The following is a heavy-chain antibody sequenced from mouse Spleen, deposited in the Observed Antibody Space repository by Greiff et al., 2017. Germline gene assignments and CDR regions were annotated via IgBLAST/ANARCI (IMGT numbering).Heavy chain of an antibody. D-gene: IGHD1-2*01. CDR1: GFTFSDYY. J-gene: IGHJ3*01. Sequence: DVKLVESGGGLVKPGGSLKLSCAASGFTFSDYYMYWVRQTPEKRLEWVATISDGGSYTYYPDSVKGRFTISRDNAKNNLYLQMSSLKSEDTAMYYCARDKLLRLRGWFAYWGQGTLVTVSA. V-gene: IGHV5-4*02. CDR3: ARDKLLRLRGWFAY. CDR2: ISDGGSYT.